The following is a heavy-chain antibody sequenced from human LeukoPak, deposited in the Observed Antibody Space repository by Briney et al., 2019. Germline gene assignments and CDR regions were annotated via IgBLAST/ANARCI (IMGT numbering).Heavy chain of an antibody. Sequence: PSETLSLTCAVSGYSISSGNCWGWIRQPPGKGLEWIGTISYSGTTYYNPSLKSRVTISLDASKNQFSLKLSSVTAADTAVYYCARARFDYWGQGTLVTVSS. D-gene: IGHD6-6*01. CDR2: ISYSGTT. CDR3: ARARFDY. CDR1: GYSISSGNC. V-gene: IGHV4-38-2*01. J-gene: IGHJ4*02.